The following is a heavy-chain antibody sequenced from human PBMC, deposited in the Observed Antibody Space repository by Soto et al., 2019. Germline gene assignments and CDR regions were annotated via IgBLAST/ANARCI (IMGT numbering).Heavy chain of an antibody. V-gene: IGHV4-31*02. Sequence: WTWIRQHPGKGLEWIEYIYYNGNTFYNPSLKSRLTISLDTSKTQFSLKLSSVTAADAAMYYCARALRSYYFDYWGQGTLVTVSS. J-gene: IGHJ4*02. D-gene: IGHD3-16*02. CDR2: IYYNGNT. CDR3: ARALRSYYFDY.